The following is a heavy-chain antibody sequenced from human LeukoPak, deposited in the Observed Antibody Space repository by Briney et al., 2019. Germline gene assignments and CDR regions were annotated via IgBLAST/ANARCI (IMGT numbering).Heavy chain of an antibody. CDR1: GYTFTAYY. J-gene: IGHJ4*02. CDR3: ARDSPSDDSSGYYDF. Sequence: ASVKVSCKASGYTFTAYYIHWVRQAPGHGLEWMGWINPKTLGTNYAQKFRGRVTLTRDTSITTVYMELSSLRSDDTAVYYCARDSPSDDSSGYYDFWGQGALVTVST. CDR2: INPKTLGT. D-gene: IGHD3-22*01. V-gene: IGHV1-2*02.